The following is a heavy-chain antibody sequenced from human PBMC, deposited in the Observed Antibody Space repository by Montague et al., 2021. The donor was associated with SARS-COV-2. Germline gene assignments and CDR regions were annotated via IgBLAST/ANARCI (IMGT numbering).Heavy chain of an antibody. D-gene: IGHD6-13*01. CDR3: ARGWGSWLYGMDV. CDR2: INNSGST. CDR1: GGSFSGYY. Sequence: SETLSLTCAVSGGSFSGYYWCWIRNPPGQGLEWIGEINNSGSTNSNSSPRSRVTISVDTSKDQFSLKLSPVTAADTAVYYCARGWGSWLYGMDVWGQGTTVTVSS. V-gene: IGHV4-34*01. J-gene: IGHJ6*02.